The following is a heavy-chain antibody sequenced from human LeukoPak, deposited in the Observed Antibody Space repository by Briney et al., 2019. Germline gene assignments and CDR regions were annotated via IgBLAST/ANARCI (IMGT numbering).Heavy chain of an antibody. J-gene: IGHJ4*02. V-gene: IGHV3-21*01. Sequence: PGGSLRRSCAASGFTFSSYSMNWVRQAPGKGLEWVSSISSSSSYVYYADSVKGRFTISGDNAKNSLYLQMNSLRAEGTAVYYCASYGSMCSSTSCYTGLFDYWAQGTLVTVSS. D-gene: IGHD2-2*02. CDR1: GFTFSSYS. CDR3: ASYGSMCSSTSCYTGLFDY. CDR2: ISSSSSYV.